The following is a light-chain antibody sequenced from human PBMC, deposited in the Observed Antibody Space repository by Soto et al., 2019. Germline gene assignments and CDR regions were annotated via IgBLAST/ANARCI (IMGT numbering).Light chain of an antibody. J-gene: IGKJ1*01. Sequence: DIQMTQSPSSLSASVGDRVTITCRASQGIRNELGWDQQKPGKAPKRLIYDASILQGGVPSRFSGSGSGTEFTLTISSLQPEDFATYSCLQHYSYPWTFGQGTKVEI. CDR1: QGIRNE. V-gene: IGKV1-17*01. CDR2: DAS. CDR3: LQHYSYPWT.